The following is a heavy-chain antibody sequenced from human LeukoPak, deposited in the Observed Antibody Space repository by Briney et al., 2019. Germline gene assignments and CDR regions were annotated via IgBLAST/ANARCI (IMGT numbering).Heavy chain of an antibody. D-gene: IGHD6-6*01. V-gene: IGHV1-69*02. Sequence: SVKVSCKTSGYTFTSYYIHWVRQAPGQGLEWMGRIIPILGIANYAQKFQGRVTITADKSTSTAYMELSSLRSEDTAVYYCAVNRIAARPYFDYWGQGTLVTVSS. CDR3: AVNRIAARPYFDY. CDR1: GYTFTSYY. J-gene: IGHJ4*02. CDR2: IIPILGIA.